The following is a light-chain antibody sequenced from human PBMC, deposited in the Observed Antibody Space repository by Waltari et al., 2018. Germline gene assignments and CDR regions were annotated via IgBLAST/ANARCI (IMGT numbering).Light chain of an antibody. CDR3: QQRRDWPLT. J-gene: IGKJ4*01. Sequence: DIVLTQSPAILSLSPGEMVSLSCRARQSVTNYLAWYQQKPGQAPRLLIYDTANRATGIPARFSGSGFGTDITLTISSLEPEDIAIYYCQQRRDWPLTFGGGTKVEIK. CDR2: DTA. CDR1: QSVTNY. V-gene: IGKV3-11*01.